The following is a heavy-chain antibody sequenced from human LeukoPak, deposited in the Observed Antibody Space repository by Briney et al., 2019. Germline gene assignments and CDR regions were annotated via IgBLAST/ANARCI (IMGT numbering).Heavy chain of an antibody. J-gene: IGHJ3*02. Sequence: GGPLRLSCAASGFTFSSYAMSWVRQAPGKGLEWVSAISGSGGSTYYADSVKGRFTISRDNSRNTLYLQMNSLRAEDTAVYYCAKASVTTVIRGAFDIWGQGTMVTVSS. V-gene: IGHV3-23*01. D-gene: IGHD4-17*01. CDR1: GFTFSSYA. CDR3: AKASVTTVIRGAFDI. CDR2: ISGSGGST.